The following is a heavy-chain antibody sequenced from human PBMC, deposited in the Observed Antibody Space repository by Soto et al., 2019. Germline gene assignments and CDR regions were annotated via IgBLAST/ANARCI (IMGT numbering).Heavy chain of an antibody. CDR1: GASISSGGYY. Sequence: QVQLQESGPGLVKPSQTLSLTCTVSGASISSGGYYWGWIRQHPGKGLEWIGFIYYIGTSYYNPSLESRITLSVATSKNHFSLNLTSVTAADTAVYYCARVLRDVLSDRSYWYFDLWGRGTLVTVSS. V-gene: IGHV4-31*03. J-gene: IGHJ2*01. CDR2: IYYIGTS. D-gene: IGHD3-3*01. CDR3: ARVLRDVLSDRSYWYFDL.